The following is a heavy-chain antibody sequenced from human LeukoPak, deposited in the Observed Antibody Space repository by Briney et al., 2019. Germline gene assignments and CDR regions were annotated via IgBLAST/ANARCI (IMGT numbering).Heavy chain of an antibody. CDR1: GDSVSSNTVA. V-gene: IGHV6-1*01. Sequence: SQTLSLTCAISGDSVSSNTVAWNWIRQSPSRGLEWLGRTYYKSKWFNDYAVSVKSRITINPDTSKNQFSLQLNSVTPEDTAVYYCARDGGFGWGIVGATDYLDYWGQGTLVTVSS. D-gene: IGHD1-26*01. CDR3: ARDGGFGWGIVGATDYLDY. CDR2: TYYKSKWFN. J-gene: IGHJ4*02.